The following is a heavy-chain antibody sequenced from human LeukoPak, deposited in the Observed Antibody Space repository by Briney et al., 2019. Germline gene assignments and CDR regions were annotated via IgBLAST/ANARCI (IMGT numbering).Heavy chain of an antibody. D-gene: IGHD3-16*02. CDR3: TAQYDYVWGSYRPWPY. V-gene: IGHV3-15*01. Sequence: GGSLRLSCAASGFTFSNAWMSWVRQAPGKGLEWVGRIKSKTDGGTTDYAAPVKGRFTISRDDPKNTLYLQMNSLKTEDTAVYYCTAQYDYVWGSYRPWPYWGQGTLVTVSS. CDR1: GFTFSNAW. J-gene: IGHJ4*02. CDR2: IKSKTDGGTT.